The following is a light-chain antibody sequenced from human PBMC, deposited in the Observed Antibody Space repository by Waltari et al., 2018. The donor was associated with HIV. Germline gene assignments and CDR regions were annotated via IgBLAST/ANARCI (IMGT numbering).Light chain of an antibody. Sequence: ILMTQSPSTVSVLPGESDTLSCTSSQSIFSNVAWYQQRPGQDPRLLIYGGSTRVTGIPERFSGSGSGTEFTLTISNLQSEDVGVYYCQQYNEWLALTFGGGTKVEV. CDR2: GGS. CDR3: QQYNEWLALT. J-gene: IGKJ4*01. CDR1: QSIFSN. V-gene: IGKV3-15*01.